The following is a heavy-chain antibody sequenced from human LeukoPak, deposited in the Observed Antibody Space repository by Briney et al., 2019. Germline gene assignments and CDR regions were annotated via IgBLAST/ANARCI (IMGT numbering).Heavy chain of an antibody. CDR3: AGGLSIAARPRYYYGMDV. D-gene: IGHD6-6*01. Sequence: SETLSLTCAVYGGSFSGYYWSWIRQPPGKGLEWIGEINHSGSTNYNPSLKSRVTISVDTSENQFSLKLSSVTAADTAVYYRAGGLSIAARPRYYYGMDVWGQGTTVTVSS. CDR1: GGSFSGYY. CDR2: INHSGST. J-gene: IGHJ6*02. V-gene: IGHV4-34*01.